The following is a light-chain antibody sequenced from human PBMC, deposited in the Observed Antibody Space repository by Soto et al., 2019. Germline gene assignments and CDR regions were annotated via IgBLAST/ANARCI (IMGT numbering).Light chain of an antibody. V-gene: IGKV3-15*01. CDR2: GAS. Sequence: EIVMTQSPATLSVSPGERATLSCRASQSVSSTLAWYQQRPGQAPRLLIYGASTRATGLPARFSGSGSGTDFTLTISRLEPEDFAVYYCQQYGSSGTFGQGTKVDIK. CDR1: QSVSST. J-gene: IGKJ1*01. CDR3: QQYGSSGT.